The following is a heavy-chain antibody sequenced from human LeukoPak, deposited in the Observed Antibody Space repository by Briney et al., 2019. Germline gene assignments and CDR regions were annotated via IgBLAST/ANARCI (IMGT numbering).Heavy chain of an antibody. V-gene: IGHV1-46*01. J-gene: IGHJ4*02. Sequence: ASVKVSCKASGYTFTSYDINWVRQAPGQGLEWMGIINPSGDSTSYAQNFQGRVTMTRDMSTSTAYMELSSLRSEDTAVYYCARVHTNYYDSSGYYSGRAYYFDYWGQGTLVTVSS. CDR1: GYTFTSYD. D-gene: IGHD3-22*01. CDR2: INPSGDST. CDR3: ARVHTNYYDSSGYYSGRAYYFDY.